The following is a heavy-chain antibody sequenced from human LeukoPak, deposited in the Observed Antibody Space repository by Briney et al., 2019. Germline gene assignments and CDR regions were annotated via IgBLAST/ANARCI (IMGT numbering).Heavy chain of an antibody. J-gene: IGHJ5*02. CDR3: ARGTYDILTGYWFDP. D-gene: IGHD3-9*01. Sequence: SETLSLTCTVSGGSISSSSYYWGWIRQPPGKGLEWIGSIYYSGSTYCNPSLKSRVTISVDTSKNQFSLKLSSVTAADTAVYYCARGTYDILTGYWFDPWGQGTLVTVSS. CDR2: IYYSGST. V-gene: IGHV4-39*01. CDR1: GGSISSSSYY.